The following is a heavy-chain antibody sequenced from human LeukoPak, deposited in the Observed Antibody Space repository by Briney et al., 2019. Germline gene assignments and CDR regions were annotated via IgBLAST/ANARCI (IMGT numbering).Heavy chain of an antibody. CDR2: IIPIFGTA. D-gene: IGHD4-23*01. CDR3: AHPALYGGNSPDAFDI. J-gene: IGHJ3*02. CDR1: GGTFSSYA. V-gene: IGHV1-69*05. Sequence: ASVKVSCKASGGTFSSYAISWVRQAPGQGLEWMGGIIPIFGTANYAQKFQGRVTITTDESTSTAYMELSSLRSEDTAVYYCAHPALYGGNSPDAFDIWGQGTMVTVSS.